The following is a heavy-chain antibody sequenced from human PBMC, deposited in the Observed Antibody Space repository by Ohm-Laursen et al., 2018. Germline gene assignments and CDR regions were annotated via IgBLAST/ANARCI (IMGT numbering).Heavy chain of an antibody. D-gene: IGHD6-6*01. CDR1: GFTFSSYG. CDR2: ISYDGSNK. V-gene: IGHV3-30*03. CDR3: ARGSHFAN. J-gene: IGHJ4*02. Sequence: SLRLSCSASGFTFSSYGMHWVRQAPGKGLEWVAVISYDGSNKYYADSVKGRFTISRDNSKNTLYLQMNSLRAEDTAVYYCARGSHFANWGQGTLVTVSS.